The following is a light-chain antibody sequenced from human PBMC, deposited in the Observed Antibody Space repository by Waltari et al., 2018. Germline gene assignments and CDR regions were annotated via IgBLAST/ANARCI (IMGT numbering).Light chain of an antibody. J-gene: IGLJ2*01. CDR1: NSCYKS. V-gene: IGLV3-1*01. CDR2: QDR. CDR3: QTWDSSTAYVV. Sequence: SSELTQPPSVSVSQGPTASITCPGNNSCYKSASWYQQKPGQSPVLVIYQDRKRPSRIPERFSGSNSGNTATLTISGTQAMDEADYYCQTWDSSTAYVVFGGGTKLTVL.